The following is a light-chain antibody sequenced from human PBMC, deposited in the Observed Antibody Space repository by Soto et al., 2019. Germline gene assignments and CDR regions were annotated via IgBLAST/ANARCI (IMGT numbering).Light chain of an antibody. V-gene: IGLV2-14*01. CDR2: DVS. J-gene: IGLJ1*01. Sequence: QSALTQPASVSGSPGQSITISCTGTSSDVGGYNYVSWYQQHPGKAPKLMIYDVSNRPSGVSNRFSGSKSGNTASLTISGLQAEDEADYYCSSYTRSSPDVFGTGTQLTVL. CDR3: SSYTRSSPDV. CDR1: SSDVGGYNY.